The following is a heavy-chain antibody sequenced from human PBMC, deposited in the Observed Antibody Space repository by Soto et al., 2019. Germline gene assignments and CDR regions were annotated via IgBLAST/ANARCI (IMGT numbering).Heavy chain of an antibody. V-gene: IGHV1-18*01. J-gene: IGHJ4*02. CDR1: GYTFTSYG. D-gene: IGHD5-18*01. Sequence: QVQLVQSGAEVKKPGASVKVSCKASGYTFTSYGISWVRQAPGQGLEWMGWISAYNGNTNYAQKLQGRVTMTTDTAPIKDYREQGSLRSDDWGEYCCARSPCGTAMGHYGYWGQGTLVNVSS. CDR3: ARSPCGTAMGHYGY. CDR2: ISAYNGNT.